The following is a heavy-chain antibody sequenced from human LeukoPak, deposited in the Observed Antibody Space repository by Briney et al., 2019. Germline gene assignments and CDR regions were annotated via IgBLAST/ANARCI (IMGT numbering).Heavy chain of an antibody. CDR1: GCTISSYY. V-gene: IGHV4-59*01. J-gene: IGHJ4*02. Sequence: SETLSLTCTVSGCTISSYYWSWIRQPPGKGLEWIGYIYYSGSTNYNPSLKSRVTISVDTSKNQFSLKLSSVTAADTAVYYCASWSTGDYARFDYWGQGTLVTVSS. D-gene: IGHD4-17*01. CDR3: ASWSTGDYARFDY. CDR2: IYYSGST.